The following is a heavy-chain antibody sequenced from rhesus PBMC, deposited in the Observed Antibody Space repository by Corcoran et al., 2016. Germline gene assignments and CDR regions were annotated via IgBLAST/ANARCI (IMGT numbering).Heavy chain of an antibody. V-gene: IGHV4-169*02. D-gene: IGHD1-20*01. CDR3: ASDRHSRNRGFDY. CDR2: IYGSGSST. Sequence: QLQLQESGPGLVKPSETLSVTCAVSGGSISSSYWSWIRQAPGKGLEWIGYIYGSGSSTNYNPSLKSRVTLSVDTSKNQLSLKLSSVTAADTAVYYCASDRHSRNRGFDYWGQGVLVTVSS. J-gene: IGHJ4*01. CDR1: GGSISSSY.